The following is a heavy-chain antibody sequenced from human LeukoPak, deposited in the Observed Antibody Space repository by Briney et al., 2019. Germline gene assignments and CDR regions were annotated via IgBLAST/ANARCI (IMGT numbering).Heavy chain of an antibody. CDR3: ARLWFGELAFDY. V-gene: IGHV3-66*01. J-gene: IGHJ4*02. D-gene: IGHD3-10*01. CDR1: GFTVSSNY. Sequence: VGSLRLSCAASGFTVSSNYMNWVRQAPGKGLEWVSVIYRGGNTYYADSVKGRFTISRDNSKNTLYLQMNSLRAEDTAVYYCARLWFGELAFDYWGQGTLVTVSS. CDR2: IYRGGNT.